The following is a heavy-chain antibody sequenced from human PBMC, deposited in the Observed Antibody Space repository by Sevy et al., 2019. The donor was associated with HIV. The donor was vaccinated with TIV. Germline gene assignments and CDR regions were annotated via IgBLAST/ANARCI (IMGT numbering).Heavy chain of an antibody. J-gene: IGHJ3*02. CDR1: RFIFSDYA. D-gene: IGHD6-19*01. CDR3: AKLQGAVALNDAFDI. V-gene: IGHV3-23*01. Sequence: GGSLRLSCEASRFIFSDYAMAWVRQAPGKGLEWVSGIGNGGGGSKYADSVKGRFTVSRDNSKDTLYLQMNNLRSDDTVVYYCAKLQGAVALNDAFDIWGKGTMVTVSS. CDR2: IGNGGGGS.